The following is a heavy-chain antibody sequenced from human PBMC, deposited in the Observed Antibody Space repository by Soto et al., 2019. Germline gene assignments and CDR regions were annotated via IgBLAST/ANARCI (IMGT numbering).Heavy chain of an antibody. CDR3: VRDWKEGVGSAFYY. V-gene: IGHV1-18*01. CDR1: GYTFTSYG. D-gene: IGHD1-26*01. J-gene: IGHJ4*02. Sequence: GASVKVSCKASGYTFTSYGISWVRQAPGQGLEWMGWSSTNNGNTKYAQKIQGRVTTTTDTSTSTAYMDLRSLRSDDTAVYYCVRDWKEGVGSAFYYWGQGTLVTVSS. CDR2: SSTNNGNT.